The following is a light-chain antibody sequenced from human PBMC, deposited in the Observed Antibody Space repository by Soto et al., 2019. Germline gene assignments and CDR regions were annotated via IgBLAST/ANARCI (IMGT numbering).Light chain of an antibody. CDR2: EVN. J-gene: IGLJ2*01. Sequence: QSALTQPASVSGSPGQSITISCAGSGGDVGNYDLLSWYQQIPGKAPKLIIFEVNRRPSGVSDRFSASKSGTSASLAITGLQPEDEAEYYCQSYDSGLVGLVFGTGTKLTVL. V-gene: IGLV2-14*02. CDR3: QSYDSGLVGLV. CDR1: GGDVGNYDL.